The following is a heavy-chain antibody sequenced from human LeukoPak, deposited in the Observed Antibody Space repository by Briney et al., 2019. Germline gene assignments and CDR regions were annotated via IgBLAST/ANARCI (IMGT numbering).Heavy chain of an antibody. CDR3: ARTGDYSNLFDY. CDR2: ISYDGSNK. CDR1: GFTFSSYA. J-gene: IGHJ4*02. Sequence: GGSLRLSCAASGFTFSSYAMHWVPQAPGKGLEWVAVISYDGSNKYYADSVKGRFTISRDNSKNTLYLQMNSLRAEDTAVYYCARTGDYSNLFDYWGQGTLVTVSS. V-gene: IGHV3-30-3*01. D-gene: IGHD4-11*01.